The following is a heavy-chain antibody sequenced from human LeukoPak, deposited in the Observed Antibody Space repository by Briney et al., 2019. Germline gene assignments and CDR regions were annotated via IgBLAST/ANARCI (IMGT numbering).Heavy chain of an antibody. D-gene: IGHD2-15*01. J-gene: IGHJ6*02. CDR2: MNPNSGNT. V-gene: IGHV1-8*01. CDR3: ARTHAGVVKEGMDV. CDR1: GHTFTSYD. Sequence: ASVKVSCKASGHTFTSYDITWVRQATGQGLEWMGWMNPNSGNTGYAQKFQGRVTMTRNTSIITAYMELSSLRSEDTAVYYCARTHAGVVKEGMDVWGQGTTVTVSS.